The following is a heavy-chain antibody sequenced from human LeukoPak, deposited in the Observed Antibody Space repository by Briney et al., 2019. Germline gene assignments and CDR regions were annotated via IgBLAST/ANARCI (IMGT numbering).Heavy chain of an antibody. CDR3: ARDRSWYYGSGSYNPLGY. D-gene: IGHD3-10*01. CDR2: IIPIFGTA. J-gene: IGHJ4*02. CDR1: GGTFSSYA. Sequence: SVKVSCRASGGTFSSYAISWVRQAPGQGLEWMGRIIPIFGTANYAQKVQGIVTITTEESTSTASMELSSLRSEDTAVYYCARDRSWYYGSGSYNPLGYWGQGTLVTVSS. V-gene: IGHV1-69*05.